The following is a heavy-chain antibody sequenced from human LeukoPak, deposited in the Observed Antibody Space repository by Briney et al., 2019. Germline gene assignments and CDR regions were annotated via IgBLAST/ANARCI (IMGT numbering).Heavy chain of an antibody. CDR1: GYTLTELS. CDR2: FDPEDGET. CDR3: ATDQPRRYGDYASR. J-gene: IGHJ4*02. V-gene: IGHV1-24*01. D-gene: IGHD4-17*01. Sequence: ASVKLSCKVSGYTLTELSMHWVRQAPGQGLEWMGGFDPEDGETIYAQKFQGRVTMTEDTSTDTAYMELSSLRSEDTAVYYCATDQPRRYGDYASRWGQGTLVTVSS.